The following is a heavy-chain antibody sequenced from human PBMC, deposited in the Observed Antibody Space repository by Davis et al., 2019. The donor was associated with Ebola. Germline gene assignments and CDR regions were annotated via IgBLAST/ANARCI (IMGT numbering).Heavy chain of an antibody. Sequence: PGGSLRLSCVGSEFTFRSYWFHWVRQAPGKGLEWVSRIDTDGSTTNYADPVRGRFTISRDNAKNTLFLQMNSLRADDTAVYYCARDVGGRAGYWGQGTLVTVSS. CDR2: IDTDGSTT. CDR1: EFTFRSYW. CDR3: ARDVGGRAGY. V-gene: IGHV3-74*01. J-gene: IGHJ4*02.